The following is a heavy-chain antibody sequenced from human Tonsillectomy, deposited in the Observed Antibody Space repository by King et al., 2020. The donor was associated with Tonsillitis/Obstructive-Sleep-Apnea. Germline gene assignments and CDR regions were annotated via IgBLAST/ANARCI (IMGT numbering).Heavy chain of an antibody. CDR2: ISSSSSYI. J-gene: IGHJ3*02. CDR1: GFTFSSYS. V-gene: IGHV3-21*01. CDR3: ARVGAIGFLDAFDI. Sequence: VQLVESGGGLVKPGGSLRLSCAASGFTFSSYSMNWVRQAPGKGLEWVSSISSSSSYIYYADSVKGRFTISRDNAKNSLYLQMNSLRAEDTAVYYCARVGAIGFLDAFDIWGQGTMVTVSS. D-gene: IGHD1-26*01.